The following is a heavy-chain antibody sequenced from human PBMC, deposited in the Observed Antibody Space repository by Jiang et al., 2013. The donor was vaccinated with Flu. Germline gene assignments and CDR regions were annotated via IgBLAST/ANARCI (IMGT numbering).Heavy chain of an antibody. CDR1: GYSISSGYY. V-gene: IGHV4-38-2*01. Sequence: GPGLVKPSETLSLTCAVSGYSISSGYYWGWIRQPPGKGLEWIGIIYHSGTTYYNPSLKSRVTISVDTSKNQFSLKLSSVTAADTAVYYCASLDYCSGGSCKSDYWGQGTLVTVSS. CDR2: IYHSGTT. CDR3: ASLDYCSGGSCKSDY. D-gene: IGHD2-15*01. J-gene: IGHJ4*02.